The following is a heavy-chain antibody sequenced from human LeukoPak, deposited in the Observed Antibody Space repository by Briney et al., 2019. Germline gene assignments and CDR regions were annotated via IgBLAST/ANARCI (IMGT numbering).Heavy chain of an antibody. D-gene: IGHD3-10*01. V-gene: IGHV3-7*01. CDR1: GFNFSTYW. Sequence: GGSLRLSCADSGFNFSTYWMTWVRQVLGKGLEWVANIKEDGSEIYYVDAVKGRFSISRDNAKTSLYLQMNNLSVADTAVYYCVTDQTGRHPYFFDYWGQGTLVTVSS. CDR3: VTDQTGRHPYFFDY. CDR2: IKEDGSEI. J-gene: IGHJ4*02.